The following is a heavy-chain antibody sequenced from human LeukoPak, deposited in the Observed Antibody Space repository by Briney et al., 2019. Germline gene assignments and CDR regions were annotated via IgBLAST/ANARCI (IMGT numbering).Heavy chain of an antibody. CDR2: ISWNSGSI. V-gene: IGHV3-9*01. CDR3: AKGVRLLWFGEDAFDI. Sequence: GGSLRLSCAASGFTFDDYAMHWVRQAPGKGLEWVSGISWNSGSIGYADSVKGRFTISRDNAKNSLYLQMNSLRAEDTALYYCAKGVRLLWFGEDAFDIWGQGTMVTVSS. J-gene: IGHJ3*02. D-gene: IGHD3-10*01. CDR1: GFTFDDYA.